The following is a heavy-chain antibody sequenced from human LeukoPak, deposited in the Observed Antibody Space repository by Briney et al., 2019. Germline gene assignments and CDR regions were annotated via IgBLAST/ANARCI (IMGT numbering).Heavy chain of an antibody. CDR1: GFTFSSYS. D-gene: IGHD3-3*01. CDR2: ICSSSSYI. V-gene: IGHV3-21*01. J-gene: IGHJ3*02. CDR3: ARPRDRSITIFGVDRDAFDI. Sequence: GGSLRLSCAASGFTFSSYSMNWVRQAPGKGLEWVSSICSSSSYIYYADSVKGRFTISRDNAKNSLYLQMNSLRAEDTAVYYCARPRDRSITIFGVDRDAFDIWGQGTMVTVSS.